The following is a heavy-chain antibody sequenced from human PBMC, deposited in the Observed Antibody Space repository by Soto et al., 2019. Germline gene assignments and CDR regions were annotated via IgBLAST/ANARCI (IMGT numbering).Heavy chain of an antibody. D-gene: IGHD6-13*01. V-gene: IGHV3-66*01. J-gene: IGHJ4*02. CDR2: IYGAAST. CDR1: GFTVSSNY. Sequence: EVQLVESGGGLVQPGGSLRLSCAASGFTVSSNYMNWVRQAPGKGLEWVSIIYGAASTYYADSVKRRFTISRDNSKNTLYLQMNSLRAEDTAVYYCARDGPSRSRYYVVYWGQGTLVTVSS. CDR3: ARDGPSRSRYYVVY.